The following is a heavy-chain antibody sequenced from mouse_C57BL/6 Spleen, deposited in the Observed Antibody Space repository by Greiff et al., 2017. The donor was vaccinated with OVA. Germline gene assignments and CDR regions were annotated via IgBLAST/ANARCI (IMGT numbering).Heavy chain of an antibody. V-gene: IGHV5-16*01. CDR3: ARVPLYYYGSSSWYFDV. CDR2: INYDGSST. CDR1: GFTFSDYY. J-gene: IGHJ1*03. D-gene: IGHD1-1*01. Sequence: EVKLMESEGGLVQPGSSMKLSCTASGFTFSDYYMAWVRQVPEKGLEWVANINYDGSSTYYLDSLKSRFIISRDNAKNILYLQMSSLKSEDTATYYCARVPLYYYGSSSWYFDVWGTGTTVTVSS.